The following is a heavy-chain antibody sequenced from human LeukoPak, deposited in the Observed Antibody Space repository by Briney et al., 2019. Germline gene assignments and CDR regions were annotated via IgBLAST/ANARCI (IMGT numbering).Heavy chain of an antibody. CDR1: GGSFSGYY. Sequence: SETLSLTCAVYGGSFSGYYWSWIRQPPGKGLEWIGEINHSGSTNYNPSLKSRVTISVDTSKNRFSLKLSSVTAADTAVYYCARGTLPVYWGQGTLVTVSS. D-gene: IGHD2/OR15-2a*01. CDR2: INHSGST. CDR3: ARGTLPVY. V-gene: IGHV4-34*01. J-gene: IGHJ4*02.